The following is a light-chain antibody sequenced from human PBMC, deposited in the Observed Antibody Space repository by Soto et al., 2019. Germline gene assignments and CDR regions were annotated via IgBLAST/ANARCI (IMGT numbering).Light chain of an antibody. V-gene: IGKV3-20*01. CDR3: QQYGSSPVT. CDR1: QSVSSSY. J-gene: IGKJ1*01. Sequence: EIVLTQSPGTLSLSPGERATLSCRASQSVSSSYLAWYQQKPGQAPRLLIFGASSRATGIPDRFSGSGSGTDFTLTISRLEPEDFAVYYCQQYGSSPVTFGQGTKV. CDR2: GAS.